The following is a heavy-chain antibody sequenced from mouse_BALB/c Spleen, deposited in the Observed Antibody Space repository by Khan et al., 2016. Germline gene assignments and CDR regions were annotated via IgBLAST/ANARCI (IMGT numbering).Heavy chain of an antibody. V-gene: IGHV1-87*01. CDR2: IYPGDGAT. Sequence: QVQLQQSGAELARPGASVKLSCKASGYTFTTYWMQWVKQRPGQGLEWIGAIYPGDGATRYTQKFKGKATLTADKSSSTAYLQLSSLASEASAVYDCARGNSYYDYDYWGQGTTLTFSS. J-gene: IGHJ2*01. CDR3: ARGNSYYDYDY. CDR1: GYTFTTYW. D-gene: IGHD2-4*01.